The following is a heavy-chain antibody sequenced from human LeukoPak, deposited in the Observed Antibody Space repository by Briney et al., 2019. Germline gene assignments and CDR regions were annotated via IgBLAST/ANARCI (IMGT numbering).Heavy chain of an antibody. CDR3: ARARAWGIDY. CDR2: IYYSGST. D-gene: IGHD7-27*01. V-gene: IGHV4-59*01. CDR1: GGSISSYY. J-gene: IGHJ4*02. Sequence: SETLSLTCTVSGGSISSYYWSWIRQPPGKGLEWIGYIYYSGSTNYNPSLKSRVTISVDTSKNQFSLKLSSVTAADTAVYYYARARAWGIDYWGQGTLVTVSS.